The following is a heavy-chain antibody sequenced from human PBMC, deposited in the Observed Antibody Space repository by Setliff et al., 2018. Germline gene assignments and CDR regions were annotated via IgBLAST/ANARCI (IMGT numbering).Heavy chain of an antibody. CDR2: IFYRGGT. Sequence: SETLSLTCTVSGGSIFTESSYWGWVRQPPGKALEWLATIFYRGGTFYNPSLKSRITMSLDKSKNQFSAKLHSVTAADTAVYYCVRHTAVNVSPSGLGYYYIDVWDKGTSVTSP. D-gene: IGHD3-22*01. V-gene: IGHV4-39*01. CDR1: GGSIFTESSY. CDR3: VRHTAVNVSPSGLGYYYIDV. J-gene: IGHJ6*03.